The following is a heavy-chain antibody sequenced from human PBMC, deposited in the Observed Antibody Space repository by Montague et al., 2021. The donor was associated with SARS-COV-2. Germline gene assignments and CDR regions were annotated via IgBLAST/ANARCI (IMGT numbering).Heavy chain of an antibody. CDR2: MYYSGST. J-gene: IGHJ4*02. CDR3: ARDFDY. CDR1: GGSISSYY. Sequence: SETLSLTCTVSGGSISSYYWSWIRQPLGKGLEWIGYMYYSGSTNCNPSLKSRVTLSVDTSKNQFSLKLSSVTAADTAVYYCARDFDYWGQGTLVTVSS. V-gene: IGHV4-59*13.